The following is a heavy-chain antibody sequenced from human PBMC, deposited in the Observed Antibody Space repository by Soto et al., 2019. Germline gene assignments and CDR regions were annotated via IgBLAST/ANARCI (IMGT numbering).Heavy chain of an antibody. V-gene: IGHV4-59*01. CDR3: ASTLWFGVYNWFDP. CDR2: IYYSGST. Sequence: SETLSLTCTVSGGSISSYYWSWIRQPPGKGLEWIGYIYYSGSTNYNPSLKSRVTISVDTSKNQFSLKLSSVTAADTAVYYCASTLWFGVYNWFDPWGQGTLVTVSS. J-gene: IGHJ5*02. CDR1: GGSISSYY. D-gene: IGHD3-10*01.